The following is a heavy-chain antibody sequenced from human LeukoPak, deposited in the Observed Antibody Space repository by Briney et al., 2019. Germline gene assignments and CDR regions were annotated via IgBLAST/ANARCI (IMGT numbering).Heavy chain of an antibody. J-gene: IGHJ3*01. Sequence: PGGSLRLSCAASGFTFRTYGMHWVRQAPGKGLEWVTFIRYDGSDKYYADYVKGRFAISRDNSKNTFFLQMNSLRVEDTAVYYCAKRADYYDSSRALYDAFDLWGQGTMVTVSS. CDR2: IRYDGSDK. V-gene: IGHV3-30*02. CDR1: GFTFRTYG. D-gene: IGHD3-16*01. CDR3: AKRADYYDSSRALYDAFDL.